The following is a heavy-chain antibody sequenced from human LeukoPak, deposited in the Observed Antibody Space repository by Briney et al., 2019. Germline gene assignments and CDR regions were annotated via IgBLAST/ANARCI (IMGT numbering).Heavy chain of an antibody. CDR3: ARDSGGRVYNY. V-gene: IGHV3-7*03. Sequence: GGSLGLSCAASGFTFTTYWMTWVRQAPGKGLEWVANIKQDGSETYYVDSVKGRFTISRDNAKNSLYLQMNSLRAEDTAVYYCARDSGGRVYNYWGQGTLVTVSS. CDR1: GFTFTTYW. CDR2: IKQDGSET. J-gene: IGHJ4*02. D-gene: IGHD6-13*01.